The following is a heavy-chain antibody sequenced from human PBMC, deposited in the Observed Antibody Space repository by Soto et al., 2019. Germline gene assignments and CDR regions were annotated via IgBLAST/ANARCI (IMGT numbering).Heavy chain of an antibody. Sequence: QVQLVQSGAEVQKPGSSVKLSCKASGGTFSSYTISWVRQALGQGLEWMGRSLPIDGIANYPQKFQGRVTITADKSTSTAYMALSSLRSEDTAVYYCARVVLDFDYWGQGSLLTVSS. CDR3: ARVVLDFDY. V-gene: IGHV1-69*02. D-gene: IGHD3-22*01. CDR2: SLPIDGIA. J-gene: IGHJ4*02. CDR1: GGTFSSYT.